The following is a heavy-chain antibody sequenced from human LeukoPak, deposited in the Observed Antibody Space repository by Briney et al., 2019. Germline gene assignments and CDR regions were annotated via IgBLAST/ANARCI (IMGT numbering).Heavy chain of an antibody. CDR3: ARSLRKHIVVVIAIPGSYFDY. J-gene: IGHJ4*02. V-gene: IGHV3-11*01. CDR1: GFTFSDYY. D-gene: IGHD2-21*01. CDR2: ISSSGSTI. Sequence: GGSLRLSCAASGFTFSDYYISWIRQAPGKGLEWVSYISSSGSTIYYADSVKGRFTLSRDKAKKSLYLQMNSLRAEDTAVYYGARSLRKHIVVVIAIPGSYFDYWGQGTLVTVSS.